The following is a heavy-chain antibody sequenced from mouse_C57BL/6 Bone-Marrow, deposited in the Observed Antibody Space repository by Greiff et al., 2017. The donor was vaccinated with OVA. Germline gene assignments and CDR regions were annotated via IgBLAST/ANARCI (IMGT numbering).Heavy chain of an antibody. CDR3: TRDYYGSSSPAWFAY. CDR1: GFTFSSYA. CDR2: ISSGGDYI. D-gene: IGHD1-1*01. J-gene: IGHJ3*01. V-gene: IGHV5-9-1*02. Sequence: DVQLVESGEGLVKPGGSLKLSCAASGFTFSSYAMSWVRQTPEKRLEWVAYISSGGDYIYYADTVKGRFTISRDNARNTLYLQMSSLKSEDTAMYYCTRDYYGSSSPAWFAYWGQGTLVTVSA.